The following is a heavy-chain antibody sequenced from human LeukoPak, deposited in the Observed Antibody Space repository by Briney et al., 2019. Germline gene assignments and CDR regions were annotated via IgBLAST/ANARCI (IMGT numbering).Heavy chain of an antibody. CDR3: ASTPRYDFWSARKAGFDP. D-gene: IGHD3-3*01. J-gene: IGHJ5*02. CDR1: GGSISSSSYY. Sequence: SETLSLTCTVSGGSISSSSYYWGWIRQPPGKGLEWIGSIYYSGSTYYNPSLKSRVTISVDTSKNQFSLKLSSVTAADTAVYYCASTPRYDFWSARKAGFDPWGQGTLVTVSS. CDR2: IYYSGST. V-gene: IGHV4-39*07.